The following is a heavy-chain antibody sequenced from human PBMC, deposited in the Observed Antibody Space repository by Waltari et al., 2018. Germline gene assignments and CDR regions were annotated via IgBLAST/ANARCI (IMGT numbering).Heavy chain of an antibody. V-gene: IGHV4-4*07. J-gene: IGHJ5*02. CDR1: GGSISSYY. CDR3: ARVKVVVAATPHSNWFDP. Sequence: QVQLQESGPGLVKPSETLSLTCTVAGGSISSYYWSWIRQPAGKGLEWIGRIYASGSTNYNPALNVRVTMSVDTSKNQFSLKLSSVTAADTAVYYCARVKVVVAATPHSNWFDPWGQGTLVTVSS. D-gene: IGHD2-15*01. CDR2: IYASGST.